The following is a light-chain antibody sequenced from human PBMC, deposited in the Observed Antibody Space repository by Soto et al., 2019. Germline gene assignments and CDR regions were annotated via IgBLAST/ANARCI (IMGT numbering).Light chain of an antibody. J-gene: IGLJ2*01. CDR1: SGHSSYI. CDR2: LEGSGSY. V-gene: IGLV4-60*02. Sequence: QPVLTQSSSASASLGSSVKLTCTLSSGHSSYIIAWHQQQPGKAPRYLMKLEGSGSYNKGSGVPDRFSGSSSGADRYLTISNHQFEDEADYYCETWDSNTRVFGGGTKVTVL. CDR3: ETWDSNTRV.